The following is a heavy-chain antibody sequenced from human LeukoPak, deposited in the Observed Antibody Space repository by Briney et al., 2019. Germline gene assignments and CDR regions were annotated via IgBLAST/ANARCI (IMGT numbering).Heavy chain of an antibody. CDR3: ARDKGSSGWAHDAFDI. CDR2: ISYDGSNK. Sequence: GGSLKLSCAASGFTFSSYAMHWVRQAPGKGLEWVAVISYDGSNKYYADSVKGRFTISRDNSKNTLYLQMNSLRAEDTAVYYCARDKGSSGWAHDAFDIWGQGTMVTVSS. CDR1: GFTFSSYA. V-gene: IGHV3-30-3*01. J-gene: IGHJ3*02. D-gene: IGHD6-19*01.